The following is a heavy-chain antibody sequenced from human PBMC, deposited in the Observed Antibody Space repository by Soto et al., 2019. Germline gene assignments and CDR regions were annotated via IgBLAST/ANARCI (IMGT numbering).Heavy chain of an antibody. CDR2: ISPDNGNT. CDR1: GYTFTIYG. J-gene: IGHJ6*02. D-gene: IGHD5-12*01. V-gene: IGHV1-18*01. CDR3: ARALGYSGYAGMDV. Sequence: QVQLVQSGGEVKKPGASVKVSWKASGYTFTIYGINWVRQAPGQGLEWMGWISPDNGNTNYAQTLQGRVTMTTDTSTSTAYMELRSLRSDDTAVYYCARALGYSGYAGMDVWGQGTTVTVSS.